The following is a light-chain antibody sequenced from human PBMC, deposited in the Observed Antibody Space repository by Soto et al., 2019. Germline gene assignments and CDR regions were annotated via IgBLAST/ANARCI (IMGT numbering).Light chain of an antibody. Sequence: EVVMTQSPGTLSVSPGEQATLSCRASQSVGSNVAWYQQKPGQAPRLLISSASTRATGIPARFSGTGSGTEFTLTISSLESEDFAIYYCQQYMNWPPKTFGQGTMVEIK. J-gene: IGKJ1*01. CDR1: QSVGSN. V-gene: IGKV3-15*01. CDR3: QQYMNWPPKT. CDR2: SAS.